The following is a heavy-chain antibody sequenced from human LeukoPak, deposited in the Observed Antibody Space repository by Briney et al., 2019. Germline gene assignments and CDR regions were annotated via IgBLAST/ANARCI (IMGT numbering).Heavy chain of an antibody. V-gene: IGHV1-18*01. CDR1: GYTFTSYG. Sequence: ASVKVSCKASGYTFTSYGISWVRQAPGQGLEWMGWISAYNDNTNYAQKLQGRVAMTTDTSTSTAYMELRSLRSDDTAVYYCARGRYCSSTSCPYFDYWGQGTLVTVSS. CDR3: ARGRYCSSTSCPYFDY. D-gene: IGHD2-2*01. J-gene: IGHJ4*02. CDR2: ISAYNDNT.